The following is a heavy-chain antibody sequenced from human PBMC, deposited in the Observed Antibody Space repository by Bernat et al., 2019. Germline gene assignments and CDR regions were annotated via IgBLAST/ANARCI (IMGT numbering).Heavy chain of an antibody. CDR3: ARDLDYGDLAFDI. CDR1: GFTFSSYG. V-gene: IGHV3-33*01. CDR2: IRYDGSKK. J-gene: IGHJ3*02. Sequence: QVQLVESGGGVVQPGRSLRLSCAASGFTFSSYGMHWVRQAPGKGLEWVAVIRYDGSKKYYADSVKGRFTISRDNSKNTLYLQMNSLRAEDTAVYYCARDLDYGDLAFDIWGQGTMVTVSS. D-gene: IGHD4-17*01.